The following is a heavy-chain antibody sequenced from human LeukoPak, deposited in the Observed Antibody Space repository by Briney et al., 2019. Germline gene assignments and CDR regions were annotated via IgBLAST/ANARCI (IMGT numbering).Heavy chain of an antibody. D-gene: IGHD6-6*01. CDR2: ISSSSSYI. CDR1: GFTFSSYS. J-gene: IGHJ6*03. Sequence: GGSLRLSCAASGFTFSSYSMNWVRQAPGKGLESVSSISSSSSYIYYADSLKRRFTISRDNAKNSLYLQMNSLRAEDTAVYYCARVDGSSLPYYYYYMDVWGKGTTVTVSS. CDR3: ARVDGSSLPYYYYYMDV. V-gene: IGHV3-21*01.